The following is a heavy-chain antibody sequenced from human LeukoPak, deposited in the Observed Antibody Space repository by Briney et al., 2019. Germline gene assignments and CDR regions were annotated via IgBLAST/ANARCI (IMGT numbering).Heavy chain of an antibody. CDR2: IYYSGNT. CDR1: GDSISTSNSY. Sequence: PSETLSLTCTVSGDSISTSNSYWGWIRQPPGKGLEWIGSIYYSGNTYYNASLKSRVTISVDTSKNQFSLKLSSVTAADTAVYYCARGYRGDYTFGAFDIWGQGTMVTVSS. CDR3: ARGYRGDYTFGAFDI. D-gene: IGHD4-17*01. V-gene: IGHV4-39*07. J-gene: IGHJ3*02.